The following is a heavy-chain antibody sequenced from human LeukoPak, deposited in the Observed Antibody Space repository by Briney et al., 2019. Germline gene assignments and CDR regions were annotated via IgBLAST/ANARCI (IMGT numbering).Heavy chain of an antibody. V-gene: IGHV3-74*01. Sequence: GGSLRLSCAASGFTFSSYWTHWVRHAPRKGLVWVSRINTDGSNTNYADSVKGRFTISRDNAKNTLYLQMNSLRAEDTAVYYCARDGVGLTPNDYWGQGTLVTVSS. CDR2: INTDGSNT. CDR3: ARDGVGLTPNDY. D-gene: IGHD3-3*01. J-gene: IGHJ4*02. CDR1: GFTFSSYW.